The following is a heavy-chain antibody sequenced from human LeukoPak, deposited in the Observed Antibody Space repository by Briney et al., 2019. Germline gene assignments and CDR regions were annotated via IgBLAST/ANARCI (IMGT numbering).Heavy chain of an antibody. CDR3: ARGLTFAVAAAGTSDY. CDR1: GFTVSSNY. CDR2: IYSGGST. D-gene: IGHD6-13*01. Sequence: GGSLRLSCAAPGFTVSSNYMSWVRQAPGKGLEWVSVIYSGGSTYYADSVKGRFTISRDNSKNTLYLQMNSLRAEDTAVYYCARGLTFAVAAAGTSDYWGQGTLVTVSS. V-gene: IGHV3-66*01. J-gene: IGHJ4*02.